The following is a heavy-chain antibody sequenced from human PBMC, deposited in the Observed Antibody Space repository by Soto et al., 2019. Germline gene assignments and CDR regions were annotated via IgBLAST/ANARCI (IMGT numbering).Heavy chain of an antibody. J-gene: IGHJ4*02. Sequence: GESLKISCKASGYSFSSYWIGWVRQLPGKGLEWMGIIYPSGSDTRYSPSFRGQVIISADRSISTAYLQWSSLKASDTGTYYCARRVGSSWRYFDSWGQGTLATVSS. V-gene: IGHV5-51*01. CDR2: IYPSGSDT. CDR3: ARRVGSSWRYFDS. D-gene: IGHD6-13*01. CDR1: GYSFSSYW.